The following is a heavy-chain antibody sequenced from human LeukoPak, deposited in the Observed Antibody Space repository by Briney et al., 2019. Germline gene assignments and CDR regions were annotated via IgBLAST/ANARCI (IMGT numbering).Heavy chain of an antibody. CDR1: GYTFTGYY. CDR2: INPNSGGT. V-gene: IGHV1-2*02. J-gene: IGHJ4*02. CDR3: ARSLRYCSSTSCYTPSVGY. Sequence: ASVKVSCKASGYTFTGYYMHWVRQAPGQGLEWMGWINPNSGGTNYAQKFQGRVTMTRDTSISTAYMELSRLRSDDTAVYYCARSLRYCSSTSCYTPSVGYWGQGTLVTVSS. D-gene: IGHD2-2*02.